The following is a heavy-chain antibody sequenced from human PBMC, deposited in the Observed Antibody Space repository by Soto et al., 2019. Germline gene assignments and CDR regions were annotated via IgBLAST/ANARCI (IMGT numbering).Heavy chain of an antibody. D-gene: IGHD6-13*01. CDR3: ATHLYSTHSGSGNWFDP. CDR1: GGTFSSYA. V-gene: IGHV1-69*01. CDR2: IIPIFGTA. J-gene: IGHJ5*02. Sequence: QVQLVQSGAEVKKPGSSVKVSCKASGGTFSSYAISWVRQAPGQGLEWMGGIIPIFGTANYAQKFQGRVTITADESTSTAYMELSSLRSEETSVYYCATHLYSTHSGSGNWFDPWGQGTLVTGSS.